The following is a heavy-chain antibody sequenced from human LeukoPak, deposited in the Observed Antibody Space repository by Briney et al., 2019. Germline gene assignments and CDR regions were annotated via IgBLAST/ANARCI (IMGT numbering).Heavy chain of an antibody. Sequence: GESLKISCKTSGYDFARKRIGWVRQMPGKGLEWMGFIYPGDSDTRYNPSFQGQVTISADKSIRTTYLQWTSLKASDTAMHYCATNDYDFWSGYSTSNNWFDPWGQGTLVTVSS. D-gene: IGHD3-3*01. CDR2: IYPGDSDT. V-gene: IGHV5-51*01. J-gene: IGHJ5*02. CDR3: ATNDYDFWSGYSTSNNWFDP. CDR1: GYDFARKR.